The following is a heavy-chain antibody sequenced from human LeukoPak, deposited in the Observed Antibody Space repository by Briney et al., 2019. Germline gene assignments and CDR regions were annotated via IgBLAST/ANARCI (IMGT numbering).Heavy chain of an antibody. V-gene: IGHV4-34*01. J-gene: IGHJ3*02. CDR3: ARELISSRAAFDT. CDR1: GGSLNDYL. CDR2: VGHSGTT. Sequence: KPSETLSLTCAVYGGSLNDYLWSRIRQPPGQGLEWIGEVGHSGTTNYNPSLKSRVTISVDTSKNQFSLKLTSVTAADTAVYYCARELISSRAAFDTWGQGTVVTVSS. D-gene: IGHD3-10*01.